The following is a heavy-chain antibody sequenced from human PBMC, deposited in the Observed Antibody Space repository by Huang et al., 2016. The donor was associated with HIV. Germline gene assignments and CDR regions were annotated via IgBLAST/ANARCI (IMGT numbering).Heavy chain of an antibody. Sequence: VQLVQSGAEVKKPGESLKISCKGSGYSFSSYWIAWVRQMPGKGLEWMGIIFPDASVTTYSPSFEGQVTISADKSIGTAYLQWSSLKASDTAMYYCARRFSSSSGYFDYWGQGSLVTVSS. V-gene: IGHV5-51*01. CDR1: GYSFSSYW. CDR2: IFPDASVT. D-gene: IGHD6-6*01. J-gene: IGHJ4*02. CDR3: ARRFSSSSGYFDY.